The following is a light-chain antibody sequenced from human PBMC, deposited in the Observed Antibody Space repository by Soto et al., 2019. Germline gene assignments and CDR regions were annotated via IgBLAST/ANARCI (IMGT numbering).Light chain of an antibody. CDR2: EVT. CDR3: NSFRVNRLYV. V-gene: IGLV2-14*01. Sequence: QSVPTQPASVSGSPGQTITISCTGTSSDVGGYNAVSWYQHRPGKAPKLIIYEVTHRPAGISDRFSASKSGNKASLTISGLQAEDEGDYYCNSFRVNRLYVFGTGKKVTVL. J-gene: IGLJ1*01. CDR1: SSDVGGYNA.